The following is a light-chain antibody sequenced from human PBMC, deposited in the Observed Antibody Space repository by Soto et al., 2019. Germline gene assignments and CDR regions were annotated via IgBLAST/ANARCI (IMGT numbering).Light chain of an antibody. J-gene: IGKJ1*01. CDR2: GAS. CDR3: QQHGSASLT. Sequence: EIVLTQSPDTLSLSPGERATLSCRASQSVSSNYLAWYQQKPGQAPRLLIYGASSRATGISDRFSGSGSGTDFTLTINRLEPEDFAVYYCQQHGSASLTFGQGTRVEIK. V-gene: IGKV3-20*01. CDR1: QSVSSNY.